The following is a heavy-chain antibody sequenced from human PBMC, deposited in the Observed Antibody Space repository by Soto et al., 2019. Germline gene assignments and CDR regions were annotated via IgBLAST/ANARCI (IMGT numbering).Heavy chain of an antibody. Sequence: QLQLQESGPGLVKPSETLSLTCTVSGCSMSSSSYYWGGIRQPPGKGLEWIGSIYYSGSTYYNPSLTSRVTISVATSKNQFSLKLSSVNAADTAVYYCARHQSHSSSYVDPWGQGTLVTVSS. CDR3: ARHQSHSSSYVDP. CDR1: GCSMSSSSYY. J-gene: IGHJ5*02. D-gene: IGHD6-13*01. V-gene: IGHV4-39*01. CDR2: IYYSGST.